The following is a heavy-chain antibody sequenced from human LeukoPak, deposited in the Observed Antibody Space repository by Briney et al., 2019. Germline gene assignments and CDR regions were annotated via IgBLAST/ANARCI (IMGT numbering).Heavy chain of an antibody. CDR1: GLTFSSHW. V-gene: IGHV3-74*01. CDR2: ITNDGSST. J-gene: IGHJ4*02. CDR3: ARDNYDYVWGSYRYTSH. Sequence: GGSLRLSCAASGLTFSSHWMHWVRQAPGKGLVWVSRITNDGSSTTYADSVKGRFTISRDNAKNMLYLQVNSLRAEDTAVYYCARDNYDYVWGSYRYTSHWGQGTLVTVSS. D-gene: IGHD3-16*02.